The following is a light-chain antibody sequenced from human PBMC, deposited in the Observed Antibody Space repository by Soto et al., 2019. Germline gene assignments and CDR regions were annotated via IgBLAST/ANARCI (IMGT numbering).Light chain of an antibody. CDR3: QQYNSYPIT. Sequence: DIQMTQSTSTLPASVGDRVTITCRARQSISSLLAWYQQKPGKAPKLLIYKASSLESGVPSRFSGSGSGTEFTLTISSLQHDDFATYYCQQYNSYPITFGQGTRLEIK. CDR1: QSISSL. J-gene: IGKJ5*01. CDR2: KAS. V-gene: IGKV1-5*03.